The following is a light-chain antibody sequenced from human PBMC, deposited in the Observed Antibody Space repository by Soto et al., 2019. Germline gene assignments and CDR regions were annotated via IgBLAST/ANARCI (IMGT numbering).Light chain of an antibody. CDR2: DAS. J-gene: IGKJ1*01. Sequence: DIQMTQSPSTLSASVGDRVIITCRASQSIKNWLAWYQQKPGKAPKLLIYDASSLESGVPSRFSGSGSGTEFTLTISSLQPDDLATYYCQQYNSYWTFGQGTKVDTK. CDR3: QQYNSYWT. V-gene: IGKV1-5*01. CDR1: QSIKNW.